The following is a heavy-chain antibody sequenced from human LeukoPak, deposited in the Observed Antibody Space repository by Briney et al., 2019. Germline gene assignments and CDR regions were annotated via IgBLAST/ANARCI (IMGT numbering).Heavy chain of an antibody. CDR1: GGTFSSYA. D-gene: IGHD3-3*01. Sequence: ASVKVSCKASGGTFSSYAISWVRQAPGQGLEWMGWISAYNGNTNYAQKLQGRVTMTTDTSTSTAYMELRSLRSDDTAVYYCARAPRYYDFWSGYSGYYFDYWGQGTLVTVSS. CDR2: ISAYNGNT. J-gene: IGHJ4*02. V-gene: IGHV1-18*01. CDR3: ARAPRYYDFWSGYSGYYFDY.